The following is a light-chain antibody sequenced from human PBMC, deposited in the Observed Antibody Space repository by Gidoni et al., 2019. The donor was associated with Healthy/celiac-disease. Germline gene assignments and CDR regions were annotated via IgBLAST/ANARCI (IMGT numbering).Light chain of an antibody. Sequence: EIVITQSPATLSVSPVERATLSCGASQSVSSTLAWYQQKPGQAPRLLIYGASTRATGIPARFSGSGSGTEFTLTISSLQSEDFAVYYCQQTGKTFGGGTKVEIK. CDR3: QQTGKT. CDR2: GAS. CDR1: QSVSST. J-gene: IGKJ4*01. V-gene: IGKV3-15*01.